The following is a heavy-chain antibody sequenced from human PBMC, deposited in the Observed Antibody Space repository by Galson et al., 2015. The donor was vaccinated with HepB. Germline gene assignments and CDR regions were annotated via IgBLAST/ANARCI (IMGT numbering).Heavy chain of an antibody. CDR3: ARDLRGFFSGKFHNYGMDV. J-gene: IGHJ6*02. CDR1: RYTLTTYA. Sequence: SVKVSCKASRYTLTTYAMHWVRQAPGQGLEWLGRINTGTGDTELSGTFQGRVTITRDAYAGKVFLELSSLRSEDTAVYYCARDLRGFFSGKFHNYGMDVWGQGTTVTVSS. D-gene: IGHD1-1*01. CDR2: INTGTGDT. V-gene: IGHV1-3*04.